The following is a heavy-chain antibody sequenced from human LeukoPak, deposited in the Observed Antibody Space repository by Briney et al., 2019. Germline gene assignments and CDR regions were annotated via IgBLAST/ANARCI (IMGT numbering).Heavy chain of an antibody. V-gene: IGHV1-46*01. CDR3: ARVGDSSGYFLTNEYFQH. D-gene: IGHD3-22*01. CDR1: GYTFTSYY. Sequence: ASVKVSCKASGYTFTSYYMHWVRQAPGQGLEWMGIINPSGGSTSYAQKFQGRVTMTRDMSTSTVYMELSSLRSEDTAVYYCARVGDSSGYFLTNEYFQHWGQGTLVTVSS. J-gene: IGHJ1*01. CDR2: INPSGGST.